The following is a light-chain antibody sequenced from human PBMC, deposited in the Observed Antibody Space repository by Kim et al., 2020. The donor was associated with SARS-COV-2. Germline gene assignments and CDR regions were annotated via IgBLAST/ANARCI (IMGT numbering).Light chain of an antibody. CDR2: RNN. J-gene: IGLJ2*01. V-gene: IGLV1-47*01. CDR3: AAWDDSLSGLV. Sequence: GQRVTISCSGSSSNIGSNYVYWYQQHPGTAPKLLIYRNNQRPSGVPDRFSGSKSGTSVSLAISGLRSEDEADYYCAAWDDSLSGLVFGGGTQLTVL. CDR1: SSNIGSNY.